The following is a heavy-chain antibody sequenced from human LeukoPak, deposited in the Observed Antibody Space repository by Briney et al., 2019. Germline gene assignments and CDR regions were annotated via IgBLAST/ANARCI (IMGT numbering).Heavy chain of an antibody. J-gene: IGHJ4*02. D-gene: IGHD3-22*01. V-gene: IGHV3-23*01. CDR1: GFTFSSYA. Sequence: GGSLRLSCAASGFTFSSYAMSWVRQAPGKGLEWVSAISGSGGSTYYADSVKGRFTISRDNSKNTLYLQMNSLRAEDTAVYYCAKAKNYYDSSGYYADYWGQGTLVTVSS. CDR2: ISGSGGST. CDR3: AKAKNYYDSSGYYADY.